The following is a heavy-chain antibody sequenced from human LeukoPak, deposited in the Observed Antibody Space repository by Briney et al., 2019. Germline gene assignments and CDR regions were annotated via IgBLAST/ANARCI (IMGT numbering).Heavy chain of an antibody. J-gene: IGHJ5*02. CDR3: ARVPSIGGWFDP. CDR1: GYTLTGYY. V-gene: IGHV1-2*02. D-gene: IGHD3-3*01. Sequence: SVKVSCKPSGYTLTGYYTHWVRQPPGQGLEWMGWINPNSGGTNYAQKFQGRVTMNRDTSISTAYMELSRLRSDDTAVYYCARVPSIGGWFDPWGQGTLVTVSS. CDR2: INPNSGGT.